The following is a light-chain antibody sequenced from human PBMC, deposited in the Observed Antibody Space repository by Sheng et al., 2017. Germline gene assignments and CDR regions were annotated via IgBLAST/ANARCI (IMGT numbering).Light chain of an antibody. CDR1: QGIGTS. V-gene: IGKV1-16*02. Sequence: DIQMTQSPSSLSASIGDRVTITCRASQGIGTSLAWFQQNPGKAPKSLIYGASTLHSGVPSKFSGSGSGTDFTLTISSLQPDDFATYYCQQYNSFPPTFGGGTKVEIK. CDR2: GAS. J-gene: IGKJ4*01. CDR3: QQYNSFPPT.